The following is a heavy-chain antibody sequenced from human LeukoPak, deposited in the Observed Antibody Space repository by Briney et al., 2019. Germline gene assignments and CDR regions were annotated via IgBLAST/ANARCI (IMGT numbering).Heavy chain of an antibody. CDR3: VKVYPTVTTSSVLGS. D-gene: IGHD4-17*01. V-gene: IGHV3-30*18. Sequence: PGGSLRLSCAASGFTFNTYTMNWVRQAPGKGLEWVAAVSYDGNLQHYADAVKGRFTVSRDNSKNTVFLQINSLRTDDSAVYWCVKVYPTVTTSSVLGSWGQGTLVTVSS. CDR2: VSYDGNLQ. J-gene: IGHJ4*02. CDR1: GFTFNTYT.